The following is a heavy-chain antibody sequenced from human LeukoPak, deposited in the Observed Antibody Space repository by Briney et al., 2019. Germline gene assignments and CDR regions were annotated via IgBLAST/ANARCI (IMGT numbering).Heavy chain of an antibody. J-gene: IGHJ3*02. D-gene: IGHD6-19*01. V-gene: IGHV1-3*01. CDR3: ARGKDSSGWYISGAFDI. CDR2: INAGNGNT. Sequence: ASVKVSCKASGYTFTSYAMHWVRQAPGQRLEWMGWINAGNGNTKYSQKFQGRVTITRDTSASTAYMELSSLRSEDTAVYYCARGKDSSGWYISGAFDIWGQGTMVTVSS. CDR1: GYTFTSYA.